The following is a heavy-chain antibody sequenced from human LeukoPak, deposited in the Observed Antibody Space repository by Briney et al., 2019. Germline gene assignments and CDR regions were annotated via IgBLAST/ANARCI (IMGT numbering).Heavy chain of an antibody. CDR2: IKTDGSIT. V-gene: IGHV3-74*01. CDR3: ARGLMGGYPHFDY. CDR1: GFSFSVYW. Sequence: GGSLRLSCAASGFSFSVYWMHWVRQAPGKGPVWVSRIKTDGSITDYADFVKGRFAISRDNAKNSVYLQMNSLRAEDTALYYCARGLMGGYPHFDYWGQGTLVTVSS. D-gene: IGHD3-22*01. J-gene: IGHJ4*02.